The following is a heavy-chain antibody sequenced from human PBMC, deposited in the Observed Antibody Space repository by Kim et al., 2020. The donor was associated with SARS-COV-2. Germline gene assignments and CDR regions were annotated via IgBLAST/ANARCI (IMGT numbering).Heavy chain of an antibody. J-gene: IGHJ6*02. CDR1: GFTVSSNY. D-gene: IGHD3-10*01. CDR3: AREGNRSEAGYYGMDV. Sequence: GGSLRLSCAASGFTVSSNYMSWVRQAPGKGLEWVSVIYSGGSTYYADSVKGRYTISRDNSKNTLYLQMNSLRAEDTAVYYCAREGNRSEAGYYGMDVWGQGTRVTVSS. V-gene: IGHV3-66*01. CDR2: IYSGGST.